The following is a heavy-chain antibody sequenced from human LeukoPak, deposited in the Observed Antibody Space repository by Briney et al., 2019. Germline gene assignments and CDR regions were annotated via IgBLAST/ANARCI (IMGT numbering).Heavy chain of an antibody. CDR3: ARLGAGPTYYDFWSGYSSFYFDY. CDR1: GGSTSSSNFY. D-gene: IGHD3-3*01. Sequence: SETLSLTCTVSGGSTSSSNFYWGWIRQPPGMGLEWIGGIHYSGNTYYNPSLKSRVTISIDTSKNQFSLKLSSVTAADTAVYYCARLGAGPTYYDFWSGYSSFYFDYWGQGTLVTVSS. CDR2: IHYSGNT. J-gene: IGHJ4*02. V-gene: IGHV4-39*01.